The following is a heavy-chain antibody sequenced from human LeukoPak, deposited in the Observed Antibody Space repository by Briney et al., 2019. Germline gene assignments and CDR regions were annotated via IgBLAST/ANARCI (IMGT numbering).Heavy chain of an antibody. Sequence: GGSLRLSCAASGFTFSSYGMHWVRQAPGKGLEWVAFIRYDGSNKYYADSVKGRFTISRDNSKNTLYLQMNSLRAEDTAVYYCARDQAIEVRRYYYYMDVWGKGTTVTISS. CDR2: IRYDGSNK. J-gene: IGHJ6*03. CDR3: ARDQAIEVRRYYYYMDV. V-gene: IGHV3-30*02. CDR1: GFTFSSYG. D-gene: IGHD2-2*02.